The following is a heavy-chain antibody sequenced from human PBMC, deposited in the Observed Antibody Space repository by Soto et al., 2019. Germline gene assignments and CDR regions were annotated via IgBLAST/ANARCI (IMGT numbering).Heavy chain of an antibody. J-gene: IGHJ3*02. Sequence: EVQLVESGGGLVKPGGSLRLSCAASGVTFSNAWMNWVRQAPGKGLEWVGRIKSKTDGGTTDYAAPVKGRFTISRDDSKNTLYLQMNSLKTEDTAVYYCTTGLVKGRGAFDIWGQGTMVTVSS. CDR3: TTGLVKGRGAFDI. CDR2: IKSKTDGGTT. D-gene: IGHD2-21*01. CDR1: GVTFSNAW. V-gene: IGHV3-15*07.